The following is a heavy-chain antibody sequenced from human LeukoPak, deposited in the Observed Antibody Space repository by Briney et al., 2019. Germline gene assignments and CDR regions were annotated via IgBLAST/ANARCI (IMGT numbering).Heavy chain of an antibody. Sequence: SGGSLRLSCAASGFTFDDYTMHWVRQAPGKGLEWVSLISWDGGSTYYADSVKGRFTISRDNSKNSLYLQMNSLRTEDTALYYCAKDAAEYSGYDYYYYMDVWGKGTTVTISS. CDR1: GFTFDDYT. CDR3: AKDAAEYSGYDYYYYMDV. J-gene: IGHJ6*03. V-gene: IGHV3-43*01. D-gene: IGHD5-12*01. CDR2: ISWDGGST.